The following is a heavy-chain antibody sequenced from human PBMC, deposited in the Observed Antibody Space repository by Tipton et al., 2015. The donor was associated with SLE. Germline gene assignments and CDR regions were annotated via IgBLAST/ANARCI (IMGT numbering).Heavy chain of an antibody. CDR1: GSTFGDYT. D-gene: IGHD6-6*01. Sequence: SLRLSCAASGSTFGDYTMHWVRQAPGKGPDWVAVIAHDGSYKYYADSVKGRFTISRDNSKNTMYLQMNSLRAEDTALYYCAKASSSSPVVDGFDIWGQGTMVTVSS. J-gene: IGHJ3*02. CDR3: AKASSSSPVVDGFDI. CDR2: IAHDGSYK. V-gene: IGHV3-30*18.